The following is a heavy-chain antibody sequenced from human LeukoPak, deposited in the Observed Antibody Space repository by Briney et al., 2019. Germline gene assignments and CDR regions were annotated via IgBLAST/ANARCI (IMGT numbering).Heavy chain of an antibody. J-gene: IGHJ4*02. CDR1: GFTFSNYW. CDR2: IKQDGSVQ. CDR3: ARKWAVAGSSYFDY. Sequence: GGSLRLSCTASGFTFSNYWMSWVRQAPGKGLEWVANIKQDGSVQYYVDSVKGRFTISRDNAKNSLYLQMNSLRAEDTAVYYCARKWAVAGSSYFDYWGQGTLVTASS. D-gene: IGHD6-19*01. V-gene: IGHV3-7*03.